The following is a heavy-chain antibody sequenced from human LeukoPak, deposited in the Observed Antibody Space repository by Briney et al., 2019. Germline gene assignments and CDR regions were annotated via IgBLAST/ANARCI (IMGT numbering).Heavy chain of an antibody. Sequence: QPGGSLRLSCAAPGFTFSNHWMHWVRQAPGKGLVWVSHIVSDGSRTNYADSVKGRFTISRDNAKNTLYLQMNSLSAEDTAVYYCARDPWNYWGQGTLVTVSS. J-gene: IGHJ4*02. CDR1: GFTFSNHW. D-gene: IGHD5-12*01. CDR2: IVSDGSRT. V-gene: IGHV3-74*01. CDR3: ARDPWNY.